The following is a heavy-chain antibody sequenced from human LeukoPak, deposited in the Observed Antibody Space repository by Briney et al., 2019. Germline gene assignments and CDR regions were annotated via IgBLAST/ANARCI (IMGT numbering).Heavy chain of an antibody. Sequence: SGGSLRLSCAASGFTFSSYGMHWVRQAPGKGLEWVAVISYDGSNKYYADSVKGRFTISRDNAKISLYLQMNSLRAEDTGVYYCARRYVSGTYGMDVWGQGTTVTVS. J-gene: IGHJ6*02. CDR2: ISYDGSNK. V-gene: IGHV3-30*03. D-gene: IGHD3-10*01. CDR1: GFTFSSYG. CDR3: ARRYVSGTYGMDV.